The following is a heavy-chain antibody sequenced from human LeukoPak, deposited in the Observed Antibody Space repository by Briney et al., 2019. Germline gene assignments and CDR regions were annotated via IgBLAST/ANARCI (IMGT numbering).Heavy chain of an antibody. Sequence: SETLSLTCTVSGGSISSYYWSWIRQPPGKGLEWIEYIYYSGSTNYNPSLKSRVTISVDTSKNQFSLKLSSVTAADTAVYYCARENTARAFDIWGQGTMVTVSS. CDR2: IYYSGST. D-gene: IGHD5-18*01. J-gene: IGHJ3*02. V-gene: IGHV4-59*01. CDR1: GGSISSYY. CDR3: ARENTARAFDI.